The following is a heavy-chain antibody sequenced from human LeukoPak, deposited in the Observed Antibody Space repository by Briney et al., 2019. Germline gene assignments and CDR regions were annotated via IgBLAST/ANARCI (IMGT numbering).Heavy chain of an antibody. CDR1: GYTFTSYY. Sequence: GSVTVSCTASGYTFTSYYMHWVRQAPGQGLEWMGIINPSGGSTSYAQKFQGRVTMTRDMSTSTVYMELMSLRSDDTAVYYCSFSSYYLQGNYYYMDVWGKGTTVTVSS. CDR3: SFSSYYLQGNYYYMDV. D-gene: IGHD1-26*01. CDR2: INPSGGST. J-gene: IGHJ6*03. V-gene: IGHV1-46*01.